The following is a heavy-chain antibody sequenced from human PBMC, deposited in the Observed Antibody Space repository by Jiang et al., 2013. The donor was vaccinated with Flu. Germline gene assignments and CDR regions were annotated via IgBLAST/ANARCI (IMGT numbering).Heavy chain of an antibody. V-gene: IGHV3-7*03. D-gene: IGHD5-12*01. CDR1: GFTFNDFA. CDR3: ARGGYGYKSGLLFDY. CDR2: LKHDGSEE. Sequence: DLVQPGGSLRLSCAASGFTFNDFAVSWVRQAPGKGLEWVANLKHDGSEEHYADSVKGRFTISRDNAQSSLYLQVNSLRVEDTAVYYCARGGYGYKSGLLFDYWGQGTLVTVSS. J-gene: IGHJ4*02.